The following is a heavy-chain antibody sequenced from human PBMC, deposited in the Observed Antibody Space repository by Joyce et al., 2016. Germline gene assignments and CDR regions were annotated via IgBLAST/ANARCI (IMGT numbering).Heavy chain of an antibody. V-gene: IGHV3-48*02. CDR2: ISDSSSNI. Sequence: EVQLVESGGGLVQPGGSLRLSCAASGFTFTYYSMNWVRQAPGKGLEWVSYISDSSSNIYSADSVKGRFTISRDNAKNSLYLQMNSLRDDDTAVYYGARRRIAATGYYFDLWGRGTLVTVSS. D-gene: IGHD6-13*01. J-gene: IGHJ2*01. CDR1: GFTFTYYS. CDR3: ARRRIAATGYYFDL.